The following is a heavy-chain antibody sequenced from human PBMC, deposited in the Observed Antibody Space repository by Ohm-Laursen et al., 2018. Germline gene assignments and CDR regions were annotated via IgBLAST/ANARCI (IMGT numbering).Heavy chain of an antibody. V-gene: IGHV3-9*01. CDR3: AKDQRDYGDYYFDY. J-gene: IGHJ4*02. CDR2: ISWNSGSI. CDR1: GFTFDDYA. D-gene: IGHD4-17*01. Sequence: RSLRLSCTASGFTFDDYAMHWVRQAPGKGLEWVSGISWNSGSIGYADSVKGRFTISRDNAKNSLYLQMNSLRAEDTALYYCAKDQRDYGDYYFDYWGQGTLVTVSS.